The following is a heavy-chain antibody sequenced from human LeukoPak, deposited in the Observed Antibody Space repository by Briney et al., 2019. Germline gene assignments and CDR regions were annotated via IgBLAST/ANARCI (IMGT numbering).Heavy chain of an antibody. V-gene: IGHV3-30*04. CDR2: ISYDGSNK. CDR1: GFTFSSYA. CDR3: ARDLNRIAAAGTLGYYYYYGMDV. Sequence: PGGSLRLSCAASGFTFSSYAMHWVRKAPGKGLEWVAVISYDGSNKYYADSVKGRFTISRDNSKNTLYLQMNSLRAEDTAVYYCARDLNRIAAAGTLGYYYYYGMDVWGQGTTVTVSS. D-gene: IGHD6-13*01. J-gene: IGHJ6*02.